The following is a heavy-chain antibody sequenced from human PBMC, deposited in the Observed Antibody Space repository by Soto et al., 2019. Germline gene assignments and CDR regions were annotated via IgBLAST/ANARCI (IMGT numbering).Heavy chain of an antibody. CDR1: GFTFSSYA. CDR3: ATLTKYDILTGFYPC. D-gene: IGHD3-9*01. J-gene: IGHJ4*02. Sequence: PGGSLRLSCSASGFTFSSYAMHWVRQAPGKGLEWVSVIYSDGSTYYADSVKGRFIISRDNSNNTLYFQMNSLRAEDTAVYYCATLTKYDILTGFYPCWGQGTLVTVSS. V-gene: IGHV3-66*01. CDR2: IYSDGST.